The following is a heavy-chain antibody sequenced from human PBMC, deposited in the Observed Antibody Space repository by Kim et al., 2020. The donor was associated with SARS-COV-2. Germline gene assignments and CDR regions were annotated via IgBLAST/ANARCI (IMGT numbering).Heavy chain of an antibody. CDR1: GNNFASFW. Sequence: GESLKISCKASGNNFASFWIGWVRQVPGKGPEWMVVIYASDSTTRYNPSFKGQVTFSVDKSINTAYLQWSSLKASDSAIYFCARRLYAGTWCDPWGQGTL. V-gene: IGHV5-51*01. J-gene: IGHJ5*02. CDR3: ARRLYAGTWCDP. CDR2: IYASDSTT. D-gene: IGHD3-10*02.